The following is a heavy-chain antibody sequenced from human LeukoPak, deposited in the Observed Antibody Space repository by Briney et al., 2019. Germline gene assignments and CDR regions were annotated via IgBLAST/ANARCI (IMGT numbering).Heavy chain of an antibody. CDR1: GCSFTNYY. CDR2: INPSGAST. CDR3: ARTRGYYFDY. Sequence: ASVKVSCKASGCSFTNYYMHWVRQAPGQGLEWMGMINPSGASTTYAQNFQGRVAMTRDMSTSTVYMELSSLTSEDTAVYYCARTRGYYFDYWGQGTLVTVSS. V-gene: IGHV1-46*01. J-gene: IGHJ4*02.